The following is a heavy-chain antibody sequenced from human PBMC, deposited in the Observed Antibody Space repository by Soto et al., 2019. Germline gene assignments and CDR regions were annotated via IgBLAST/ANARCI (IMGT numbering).Heavy chain of an antibody. D-gene: IGHD1-26*01. Sequence: GGSLRLSCAASGFTFSNYAMSWVRQAPGKGLEWVSAISGGGGSTYYADSVKGRFTISRDNSKNTLFLQMNSLRAEDTAVYYCAKISRERSADWGQGTLVTVSS. CDR2: ISGGGGST. V-gene: IGHV3-23*01. CDR1: GFTFSNYA. CDR3: AKISRERSAD. J-gene: IGHJ4*02.